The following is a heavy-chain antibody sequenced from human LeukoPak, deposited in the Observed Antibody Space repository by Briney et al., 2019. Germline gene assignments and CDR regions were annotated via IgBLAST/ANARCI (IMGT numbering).Heavy chain of an antibody. D-gene: IGHD3-22*01. CDR1: GFTFSGYA. Sequence: PGGSLRLSCAASGFTFSGYAMHWVRQAPGKGLEYVSTISSNGGSTYYANSVRGRFTISRDNSKNTLYLQMGSLRAEDMAVYYCARGVGYYDSSGYVMDYFDYWGQGTLVTVSS. CDR3: ARGVGYYDSSGYVMDYFDY. CDR2: ISSNGGST. V-gene: IGHV3-64*01. J-gene: IGHJ4*02.